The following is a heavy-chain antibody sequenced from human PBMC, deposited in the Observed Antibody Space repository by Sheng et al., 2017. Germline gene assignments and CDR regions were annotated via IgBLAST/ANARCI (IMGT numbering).Heavy chain of an antibody. Sequence: QVQLVESGGDVVQPGRSMRLSCAASGFIFSSHSIHWVREAPGKGLEWLAVIGSDGTAKYYAESVKGRFTISRDNSRNTVYLQMDTLRAEDTAVYCAKEGKLGEWYLDYWGQGTLVTVSS. CDR1: GFIFSSHS. V-gene: IGHV3-30*18. J-gene: IGHJ4*02. CDR2: IGSDGTAK. D-gene: IGHD3-16*01. CDR3: AKEGKLGEWYLDY.